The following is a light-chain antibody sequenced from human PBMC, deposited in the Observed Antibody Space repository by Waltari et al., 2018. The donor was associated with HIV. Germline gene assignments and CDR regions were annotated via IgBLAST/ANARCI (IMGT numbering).Light chain of an antibody. CDR2: KAS. Sequence: DIQMTQYPSTLAASVGDRVTIRCRASHSVSSWLAWYQQKPGRVPNVLTYKASTLASGVPSRFSGSGSGTNFTLTISSLQSEDVATYYGQQYNIYSRAFGQGTKVEIK. V-gene: IGKV1-5*03. CDR3: QQYNIYSRA. CDR1: HSVSSW. J-gene: IGKJ1*01.